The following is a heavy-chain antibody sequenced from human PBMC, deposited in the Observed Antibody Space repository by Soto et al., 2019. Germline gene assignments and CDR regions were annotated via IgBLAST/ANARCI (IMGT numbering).Heavy chain of an antibody. V-gene: IGHV3-33*01. CDR2: IWYDGSNK. CDR3: ARGPLGDSWYNGWFDP. J-gene: IGHJ5*02. Sequence: QVQLVESGGGVVQPGRSLRLSCAASGFTFSSYGMHWVRQAPGKGLEWVAVIWYDGSNKYYADSVKGRFTISRDNSKNTLYLQMNSPRTEDTAVYYCARGPLGDSWYNGWFDPWGQGTLVTVSS. D-gene: IGHD6-13*01. CDR1: GFTFSSYG.